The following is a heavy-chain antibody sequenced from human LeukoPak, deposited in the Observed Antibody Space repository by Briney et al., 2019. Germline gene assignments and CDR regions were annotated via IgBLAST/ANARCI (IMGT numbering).Heavy chain of an antibody. CDR3: ARDEYYYDSSGYDY. J-gene: IGHJ4*02. Sequence: SVQVSCKASGYTFTSYGISWVRQAPGQGLEWMGWISAYNGNTNYAQKLQGRVTMTTDTSTSTAYMELRSLRSDDTAVYYCARDEYYYDSSGYDYWGQGTLVTVSS. CDR1: GYTFTSYG. D-gene: IGHD3-22*01. V-gene: IGHV1-18*01. CDR2: ISAYNGNT.